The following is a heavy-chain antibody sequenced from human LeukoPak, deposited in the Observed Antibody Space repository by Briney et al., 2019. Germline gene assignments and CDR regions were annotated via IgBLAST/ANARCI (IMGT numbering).Heavy chain of an antibody. CDR2: IIPIFGTA. D-gene: IGHD6-6*01. V-gene: IGHV1-69*13. CDR1: GGTFSSYA. CDR3: ARNLWGIAARPDQGEDY. Sequence: ASVKVSCKASGGTFSSYAISWVRQAPGQGLEWMGGIIPIFGTANYAQKFQGRVTITADESTSTAYMELSSLRSEDTAVYYCARNLWGIAARPDQGEDYWGQGTLVTVSS. J-gene: IGHJ4*02.